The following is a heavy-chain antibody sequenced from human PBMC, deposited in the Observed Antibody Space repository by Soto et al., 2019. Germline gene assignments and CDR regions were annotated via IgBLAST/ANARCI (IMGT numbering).Heavy chain of an antibody. D-gene: IGHD6-13*01. Sequence: QVQLVQSGAEVKKPGASVKVSCRASGYTFNSYSLHWVRQAPGQGLEWMGIINPSGGSTRYAQNFQGRVAMTRDTSTATVYMELGSLRSDDTAVYYCARAQPNTFSWKDDFDICGTGTVVTVSS. CDR3: ARAQPNTFSWKDDFDI. J-gene: IGHJ3*02. CDR2: INPSGGST. V-gene: IGHV1-46*02. CDR1: GYTFNSYS.